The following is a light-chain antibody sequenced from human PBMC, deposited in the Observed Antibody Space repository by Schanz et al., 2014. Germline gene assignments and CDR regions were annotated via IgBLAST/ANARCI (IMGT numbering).Light chain of an antibody. J-gene: IGLJ2*01. V-gene: IGLV2-14*01. Sequence: QSALTQPASVSGSPGQSITISCTGTSSDVGGYNYVSWYQQHPGKAPKLMIYDVSNRPSGVSNRFSGSKSGNTASLTISGLQAEDEADYYCSSYSVSAPSWLFGGGTKLTVL. CDR3: SSYSVSAPSWL. CDR1: SSDVGGYNY. CDR2: DVS.